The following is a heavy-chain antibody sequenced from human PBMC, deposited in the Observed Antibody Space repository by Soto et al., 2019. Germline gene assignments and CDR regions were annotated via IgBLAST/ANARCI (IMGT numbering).Heavy chain of an antibody. Sequence: EVQLVETGGGLIQPGGSLRVSCAASGFTVSSNYMSWVRQPPGKGLEWVSVISSGGSTYYADSVKGRFTISRDNSKNTLYLQMNSLRAEDTAVYYCARIVGASMYYFDYWGQGTLVTVSS. CDR3: ARIVGASMYYFDY. J-gene: IGHJ4*02. D-gene: IGHD1-26*01. V-gene: IGHV3-53*02. CDR1: GFTVSSNY. CDR2: ISSGGST.